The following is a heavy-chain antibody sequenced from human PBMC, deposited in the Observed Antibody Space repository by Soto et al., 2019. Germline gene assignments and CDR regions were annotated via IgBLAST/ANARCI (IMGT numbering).Heavy chain of an antibody. CDR2: TYYRSKWYN. V-gene: IGHV6-1*01. Sequence: PSQTLSLTCAISGDSVSSSSVTWNWVRQSPSRGLGWLGRTYYRSKWYNDYAESVKSRITINPDTSKNQFSLHLNSVTPEDTAVYYCVRLIGNSWLDFWGQGTLVTVS. CDR1: GDSVSSSSVT. J-gene: IGHJ5*01. D-gene: IGHD5-12*01. CDR3: VRLIGNSWLDF.